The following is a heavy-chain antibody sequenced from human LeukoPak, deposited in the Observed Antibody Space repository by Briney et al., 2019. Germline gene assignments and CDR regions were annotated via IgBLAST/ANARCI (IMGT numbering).Heavy chain of an antibody. CDR3: ARVYNWFDP. V-gene: IGHV4-34*01. CDR1: GGSFSAYY. J-gene: IGHJ5*02. Sequence: SETLSLTCAVFGGSFSAYYWSWIRQPPGKGLEWIGEINHSGSTDYNPSPKSRVTISVDTSKNQFSLKLSSVTAADTAVYYCARVYNWFDPWGQGTLVTVSS. CDR2: INHSGST.